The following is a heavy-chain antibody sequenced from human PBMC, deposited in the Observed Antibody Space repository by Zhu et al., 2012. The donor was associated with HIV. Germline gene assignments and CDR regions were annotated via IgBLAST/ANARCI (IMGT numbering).Heavy chain of an antibody. CDR2: IFYTGKT. Sequence: QVQLHESGPGLVKPSETLSLTCNVSGGSIHTSTYYWDWIRQPPGKGLEWIGSIFYTGKTYYPSSLKCRMIISIDTSKNQFSLQLTSVTAADTAVYFCARRRVPIALGFDYWGQGALVTVSA. CDR3: ARRRVPIALGFDY. V-gene: IGHV4-39*01. J-gene: IGHJ4*02. CDR1: GGSIHTSTYY. D-gene: IGHD2-21*01.